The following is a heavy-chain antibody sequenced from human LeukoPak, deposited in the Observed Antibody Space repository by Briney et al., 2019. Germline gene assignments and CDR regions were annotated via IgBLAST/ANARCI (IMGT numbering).Heavy chain of an antibody. CDR3: ARYPIAAAGMDV. D-gene: IGHD6-13*01. Sequence: ASVKVSCKASGGTFSSYAISWVRQAPGQGLEWMGGIIPIFGTANYAQKFQGRVTITADESTSTAYMELSSLRSEDTAVYYCARYPIAAAGMDVWGNGTTVTVSS. CDR2: IIPIFGTA. J-gene: IGHJ6*04. CDR1: GGTFSSYA. V-gene: IGHV1-69*13.